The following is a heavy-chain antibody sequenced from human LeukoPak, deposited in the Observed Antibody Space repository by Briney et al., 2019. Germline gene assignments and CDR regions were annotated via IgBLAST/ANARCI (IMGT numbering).Heavy chain of an antibody. CDR2: IKKDGSEK. D-gene: IGHD5-18*01. Sequence: GGSLRLSCAASGFTFSSHWMSWVRQAPGKGLEWVANIKKDGSEKYYVDAVKGRFTISRDNAKTSLYLQMNSLRAKDTAVYYCARHLSGITGYTYGRGIDYWGQGTLVTVSS. J-gene: IGHJ4*02. CDR1: GFTFSSHW. V-gene: IGHV3-7*01. CDR3: ARHLSGITGYTYGRGIDY.